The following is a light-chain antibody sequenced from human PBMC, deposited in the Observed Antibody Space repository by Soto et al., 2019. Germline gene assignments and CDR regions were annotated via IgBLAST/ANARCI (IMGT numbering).Light chain of an antibody. Sequence: QSALTQPPSASGSPGQSVAISCSGTSSDVGGYNYVSWYQQHPGKAPKLMIYDVNKRPSGVPDRFSGSKSGNTASLTVSGLQAEDEADYYCISYAGSNNPAFGGGTKFTVL. CDR3: ISYAGSNNPA. J-gene: IGLJ2*01. CDR2: DVN. V-gene: IGLV2-8*01. CDR1: SSDVGGYNY.